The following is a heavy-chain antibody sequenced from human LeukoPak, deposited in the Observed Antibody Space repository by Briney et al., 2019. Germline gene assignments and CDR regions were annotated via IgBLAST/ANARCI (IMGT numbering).Heavy chain of an antibody. D-gene: IGHD5-12*01. Sequence: GRSLRLSCAPSGFTFSSYGMHWVRQAPGKGLEWVAVIWYDGSKKYYADSVKGRFTISRDNSKNTLYLQMNSLRAEDTAVYYCAKHSTGYSGYESWGGYFDYWGQGTLVTVSS. CDR2: IWYDGSKK. V-gene: IGHV3-33*06. CDR3: AKHSTGYSGYESWGGYFDY. J-gene: IGHJ4*02. CDR1: GFTFSSYG.